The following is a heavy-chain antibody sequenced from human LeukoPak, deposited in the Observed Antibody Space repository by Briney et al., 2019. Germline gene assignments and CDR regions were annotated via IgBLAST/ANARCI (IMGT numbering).Heavy chain of an antibody. CDR1: GFTFSTYV. J-gene: IGHJ5*02. CDR2: ISSNGDNT. CDR3: AKDPQGENWLDP. Sequence: GGSLRLSCSVSGFTFSTYVMHWVRQAPGKGLEYVSAISSNGDNTYYADSVKGRFTISRDNSKNTLYLQMSSLRADDTAVYYCAKDPQGENWLDPWSQGTLVTVSS. V-gene: IGHV3-64D*06.